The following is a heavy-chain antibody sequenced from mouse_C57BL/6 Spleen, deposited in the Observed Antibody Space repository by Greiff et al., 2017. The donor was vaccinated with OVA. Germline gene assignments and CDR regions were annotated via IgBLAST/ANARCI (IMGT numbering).Heavy chain of an antibody. CDR1: GYTFTSYG. V-gene: IGHV1-81*01. D-gene: IGHD1-1*01. CDR3: ASGTTVVGMDY. J-gene: IGHJ4*01. Sequence: VKLMESGAELARPGASVKLSCKASGYTFTSYGISWVKQRTGQGLEWIGEIYPRSGNTYYNEKFKGKATLTADKSSSTAYMELRSLTSEDSAVYFCASGTTVVGMDYWGQGTSVTVSS. CDR2: IYPRSGNT.